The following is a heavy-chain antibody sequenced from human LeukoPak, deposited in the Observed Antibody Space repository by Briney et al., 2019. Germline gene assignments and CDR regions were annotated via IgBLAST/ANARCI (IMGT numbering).Heavy chain of an antibody. D-gene: IGHD2-2*01. V-gene: IGHV3-64D*06. CDR3: VKCVVPAAVAGWYYYGMDV. J-gene: IGHJ6*02. Sequence: PGGSLRLSCSASGFTFSSYAMHWVHQAPGKGLEYVSAISSNGGSTYYADSVKGRFTISRDNSKNTLYLQMSSLRAEDTAVYYCVKCVVPAAVAGWYYYGMDVWGQGTTVTVSS. CDR2: ISSNGGST. CDR1: GFTFSSYA.